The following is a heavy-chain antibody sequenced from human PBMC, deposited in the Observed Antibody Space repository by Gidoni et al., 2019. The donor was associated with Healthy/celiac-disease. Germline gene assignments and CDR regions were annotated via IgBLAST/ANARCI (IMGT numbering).Heavy chain of an antibody. D-gene: IGHD3-22*01. CDR3: ARERRSSDSSGYYPFDY. CDR2: IIPIFVTA. CDR1: GGTFSSYA. Sequence: QVQLVQSGAEVKKPGSSVKVSCKASGGTFSSYAISWVRQAPGQGLEWMGGIIPIFVTANYAQKFQGRVTITADESTSTAYMELSSLRSEDTAVYYCARERRSSDSSGYYPFDYWGQGTLVTVSS. J-gene: IGHJ4*02. V-gene: IGHV1-69*01.